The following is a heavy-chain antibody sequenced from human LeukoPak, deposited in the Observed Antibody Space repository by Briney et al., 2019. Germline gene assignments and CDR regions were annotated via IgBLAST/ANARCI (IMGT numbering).Heavy chain of an antibody. D-gene: IGHD3-10*01. Sequence: SETLSLTCTVSGYSISSGYYWGWIRQPPGKGLEWIGSIYHSGSTYYNPSLKSRVTISVDTSKNQFSLKLSSVTAADTAVYYCARRAAGITMVRGVMGFDPWGQGTLVTVSS. J-gene: IGHJ5*02. CDR2: IYHSGST. V-gene: IGHV4-38-2*02. CDR1: GYSISSGYY. CDR3: ARRAAGITMVRGVMGFDP.